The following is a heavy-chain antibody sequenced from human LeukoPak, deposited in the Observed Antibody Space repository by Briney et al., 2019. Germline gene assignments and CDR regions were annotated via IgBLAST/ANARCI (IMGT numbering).Heavy chain of an antibody. D-gene: IGHD6-19*01. J-gene: IGHJ4*02. CDR3: ARQVTRYSSGWSRLDY. CDR2: IYTSGGT. Sequence: PSETLSLTCTVSGGSISSYYWSWIRQPAGKGLEWIGRIYTSGGTNYNPSLKSRVTISVDTSKNQFSLKLSSVTAADTAVYYCARQVTRYSSGWSRLDYWGQGTLVTVSS. CDR1: GGSISSYY. V-gene: IGHV4-4*07.